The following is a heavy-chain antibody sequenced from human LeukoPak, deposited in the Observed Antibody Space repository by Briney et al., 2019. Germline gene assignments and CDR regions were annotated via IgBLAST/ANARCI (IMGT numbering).Heavy chain of an antibody. J-gene: IGHJ2*01. CDR3: ARADGMVLGNPYWYFDL. D-gene: IGHD4/OR15-4a*01. CDR2: IYYTGST. Sequence: KASETLSLTCAVSGGSISSGGYSWSWIRQPPGKGLEWIGYIYYTGSTFYNPSLRSRVTISVDTSKHHFSLKLSSVTAADTAMYYCARADGMVLGNPYWYFDLWGRGTLVTVSS. CDR1: GGSISSGGYS. V-gene: IGHV4-31*11.